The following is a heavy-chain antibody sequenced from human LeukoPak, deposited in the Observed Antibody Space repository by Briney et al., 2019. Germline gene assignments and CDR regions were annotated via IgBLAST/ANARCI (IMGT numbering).Heavy chain of an antibody. CDR2: IYDSGST. D-gene: IGHD3-22*01. CDR1: GGSISSYY. CDR3: ARQSISGSSLSYFDY. V-gene: IGHV4-59*01. Sequence: SETLSLTCTDSGGSISSYYWSWIRQPPGKGLEWIGNIYDSGSTNYNPSLKSRLTISVDTSKNQCSLKLSSVTAADTAVYYCARQSISGSSLSYFDYWGQGTLVNVSS. J-gene: IGHJ4*02.